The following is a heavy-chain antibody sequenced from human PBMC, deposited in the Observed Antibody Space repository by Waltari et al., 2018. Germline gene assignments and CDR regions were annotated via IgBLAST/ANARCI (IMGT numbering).Heavy chain of an antibody. CDR1: GGSISSSSYY. J-gene: IGHJ2*01. CDR2: IYYSGST. D-gene: IGHD6-19*01. CDR3: ARANHQWLALDKNWYFDL. Sequence: QLQLQESGPGLVKPSETLSLTCTVSGGSISSSSYYWGWIRQPPGKGLEWIGSIYYSGSTYYNPSLKSRVTISVDTSKNQFSLKLSSVTAADTAVYYCARANHQWLALDKNWYFDLWGRGTLFTVSS. V-gene: IGHV4-39*07.